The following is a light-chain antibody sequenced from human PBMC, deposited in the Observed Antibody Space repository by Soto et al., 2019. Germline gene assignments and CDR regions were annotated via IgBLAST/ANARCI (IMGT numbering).Light chain of an antibody. Sequence: QSALTQPPSASGSPGQSVTISCTGTSSDVGGYNYVSWYQHHPGKAPTLMIYEVSKRPSGVPDRFSGPKSGNTASLTVSGLQAEDEADYYCSSYAGSDNYVFGTGTKLTVL. CDR1: SSDVGGYNY. CDR3: SSYAGSDNYV. V-gene: IGLV2-8*01. J-gene: IGLJ1*01. CDR2: EVS.